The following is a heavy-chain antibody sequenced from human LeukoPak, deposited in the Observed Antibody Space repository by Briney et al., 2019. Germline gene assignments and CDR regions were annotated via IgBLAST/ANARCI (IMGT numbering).Heavy chain of an antibody. Sequence: SETLSLTCTVSGGSISSYYWSWIRQPPGKGLEWIGYISYSGSTNYNPSLKSRVTISVDTSKNQFSLKLRSATAADTAVHYCARDRGYSYGYDYWGQEPWSPSPQ. J-gene: IGHJ4*01. CDR1: GGSISSYY. CDR3: ARDRGYSYGYDY. V-gene: IGHV4-59*01. D-gene: IGHD5-18*01. CDR2: ISYSGST.